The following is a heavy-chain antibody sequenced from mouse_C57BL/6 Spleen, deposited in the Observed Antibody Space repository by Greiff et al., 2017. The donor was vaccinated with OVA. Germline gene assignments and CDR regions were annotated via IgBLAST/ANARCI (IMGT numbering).Heavy chain of an antibody. Sequence: VQLQESGAELMKPGASVKLSCKATGYTFTGYWIEWVKQRPGHGLEWIGEILPGSGSTKYNEKVKGKATFTVDTSSNTAYMQLSSLTNEDSAIYYCARWNYGSRVGLAYWGQGTLVTVSA. J-gene: IGHJ3*01. D-gene: IGHD1-1*01. CDR3: ARWNYGSRVGLAY. V-gene: IGHV1-9*01. CDR2: ILPGSGST. CDR1: GYTFTGYW.